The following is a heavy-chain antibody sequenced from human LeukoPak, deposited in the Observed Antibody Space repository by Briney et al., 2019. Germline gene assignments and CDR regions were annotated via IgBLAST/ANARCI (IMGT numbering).Heavy chain of an antibody. CDR2: ISAYNGNT. V-gene: IGHV1-18*01. J-gene: IGHJ5*02. CDR3: ARAYSSSWYWNWFDP. Sequence: ASVKVSCKASGYTFTSYGISWVRQAPGQGLEWMGWISAYNGNTNYAQKLQGRVTMTTDTSTSTAYMELRSLRSDDTAVYYCARAYSSSWYWNWFDPWGQGTLVTVSS. CDR1: GYTFTSYG. D-gene: IGHD6-13*01.